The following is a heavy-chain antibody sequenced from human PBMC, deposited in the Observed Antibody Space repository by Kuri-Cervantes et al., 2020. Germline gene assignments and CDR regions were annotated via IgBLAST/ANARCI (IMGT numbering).Heavy chain of an antibody. Sequence: SVQVSCKASGGTFSSYAISWVRQAPGQGLEWMGGIIPIFGTANYAQKLQGRVTMTTDTSTSTAYMELRSLRSDDTAVYYCARGQAAFDIWGQGTMVTVSS. CDR1: GGTFSSYA. CDR2: IIPIFGTA. CDR3: ARGQAAFDI. J-gene: IGHJ3*02. V-gene: IGHV1-69*05.